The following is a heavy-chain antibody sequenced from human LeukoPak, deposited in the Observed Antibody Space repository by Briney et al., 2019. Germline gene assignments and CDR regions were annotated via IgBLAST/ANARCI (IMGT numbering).Heavy chain of an antibody. J-gene: IGHJ4*02. D-gene: IGHD3-22*01. V-gene: IGHV1-69*01. CDR1: GGTFSSYA. Sequence: ASVKVSCKASGGTFSSYAISWVRQAPGQGLEWMGGIIPIFGTANYAQKFQGRVTITVDESTSTAYMELSSLRSEDTAVYYCARATYDSSGYYVPLFDYWGQGTLVTVSS. CDR3: ARATYDSSGYYVPLFDY. CDR2: IIPIFGTA.